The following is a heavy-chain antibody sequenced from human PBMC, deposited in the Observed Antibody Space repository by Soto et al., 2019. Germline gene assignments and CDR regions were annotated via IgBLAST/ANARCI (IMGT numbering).Heavy chain of an antibody. Sequence: EVQLVESGGGLVQPGGSLRLSCAASGFTFSNYWLSWVRLAPGKGLEWVANIKQDGTEKDYVDSVKGRFTISRDNTENALYLQKNSLRPEGTALYYCAGTYYYGYYYYFDYWGQGTLVTVSS. V-gene: IGHV3-7*01. J-gene: IGHJ4*02. CDR1: GFTFSNYW. CDR3: AGTYYYGYYYYFDY. CDR2: IKQDGTEK. D-gene: IGHD3-10*01.